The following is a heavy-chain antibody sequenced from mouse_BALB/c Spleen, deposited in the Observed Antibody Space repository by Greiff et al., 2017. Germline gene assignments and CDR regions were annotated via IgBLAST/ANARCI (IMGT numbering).Heavy chain of an antibody. CDR3: ARSIETLIYYDYSWFAY. V-gene: IGHV1-63*02. D-gene: IGHD2-4*01. J-gene: IGHJ3*01. Sequence: QVHLKQSGAELVRPGTSVKMSCKAAGYSFTNYWIGWVKQRPGHGLEWIGDIYPGGGYTNYNAKFKGKATVTADTSSSTAYMQLSSLTSEDSAIYYCARSIETLIYYDYSWFAYWGQGTLVTVSA. CDR1: GYSFTNYW. CDR2: IYPGGGYT.